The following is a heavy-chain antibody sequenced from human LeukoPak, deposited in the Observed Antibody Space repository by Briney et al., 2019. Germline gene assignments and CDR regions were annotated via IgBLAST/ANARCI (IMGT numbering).Heavy chain of an antibody. CDR3: AREYLVVGATFDH. CDR2: ISYDGSNK. D-gene: IGHD1-26*01. V-gene: IGHV3-30-3*01. Sequence: GGSLRLSCAASGFTFSSYAMHWVRQAPGKGLEWVAVISYDGSNKYYADSVKGRFTISRDNSKNTLYLQMNSLRAEDTAVYYCAREYLVVGATFDHWGQGTLVTVSS. CDR1: GFTFSSYA. J-gene: IGHJ4*02.